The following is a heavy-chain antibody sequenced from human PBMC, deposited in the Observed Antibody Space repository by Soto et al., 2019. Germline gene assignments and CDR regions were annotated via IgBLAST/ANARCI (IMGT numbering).Heavy chain of an antibody. Sequence: GGSLRLSCAASGFTFSTYAMAWVRQAPGKGLEWVSIIYSDGSTSYADSVKGRFTISRDNSKNTLYLQVNSLRAEDTALYYCATVTYYYGSGSYAFDYWGQGTLVTVSS. CDR1: GFTFSTYA. D-gene: IGHD3-10*01. V-gene: IGHV3-66*01. CDR2: IYSDGST. J-gene: IGHJ4*02. CDR3: ATVTYYYGSGSYAFDY.